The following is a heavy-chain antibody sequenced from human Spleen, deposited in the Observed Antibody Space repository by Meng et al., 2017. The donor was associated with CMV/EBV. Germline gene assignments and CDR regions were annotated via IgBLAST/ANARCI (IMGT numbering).Heavy chain of an antibody. V-gene: IGHV3-21*01. CDR3: ARDPRDLGDRNWYFDL. J-gene: IGHJ2*01. CDR2: ISSSSNYI. D-gene: IGHD2-21*01. CDR1: AFTFSTYS. Sequence: AFTFSTYSMNWVRQTPAKGLEWVSSISSSSNYIYYSDSVRGRFTISRDNAKKSLYLEMNSLTVEDMAVYYCARDPRDLGDRNWYFDLWGRGTLVTVSS.